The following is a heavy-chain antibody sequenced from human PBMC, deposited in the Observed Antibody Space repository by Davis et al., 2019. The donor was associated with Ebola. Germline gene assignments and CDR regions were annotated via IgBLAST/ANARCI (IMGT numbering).Heavy chain of an antibody. CDR2: TYYKSKWYN. V-gene: IGHV6-1*01. CDR3: ARGWLRTGLDY. Sequence: PSETLSLTCDTSGDTVSSIDGAWNWIRQSPSRGLEWLGRTYYKSKWYNDYAVSVKSRITINPDTSENHFSLQLNSVTPEDTAVYYCARGWLRTGLDYWGQGTLVTVSS. J-gene: IGHJ4*02. D-gene: IGHD5-12*01. CDR1: GDTVSSIDGA.